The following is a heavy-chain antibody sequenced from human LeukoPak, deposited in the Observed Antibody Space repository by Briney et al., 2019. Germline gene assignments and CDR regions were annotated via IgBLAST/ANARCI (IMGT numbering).Heavy chain of an antibody. CDR1: GFTFSSYA. Sequence: PGGFLRLTCAASGFTFSSYAMSWVRQAPGKGLEWVSAISGSGGSTYYADSVKGRFTISRDNSKNTLYLQMNSLGAEDTAVYYCAKSVVEGFEDYWGQGTLVTVSS. CDR2: ISGSGGST. V-gene: IGHV3-23*01. CDR3: AKSVVEGFEDY. D-gene: IGHD2-15*01. J-gene: IGHJ4*02.